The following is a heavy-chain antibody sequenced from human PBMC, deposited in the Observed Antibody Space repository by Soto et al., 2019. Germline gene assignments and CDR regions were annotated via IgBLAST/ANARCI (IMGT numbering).Heavy chain of an antibody. CDR3: SRGLIAARLQS. D-gene: IGHD6-6*01. Sequence: QVQLQQWGAGLVKPSETLSLTCAVYGGSFSGYYWTWIRQPPGKGLEWVGEITHSGSTSYNPSLKSRVTISVDTSNNQFSLKLNSVTAADTAVYYCSRGLIAARLQSWGQGTLVTVSS. J-gene: IGHJ5*02. CDR2: ITHSGST. CDR1: GGSFSGYY. V-gene: IGHV4-34*01.